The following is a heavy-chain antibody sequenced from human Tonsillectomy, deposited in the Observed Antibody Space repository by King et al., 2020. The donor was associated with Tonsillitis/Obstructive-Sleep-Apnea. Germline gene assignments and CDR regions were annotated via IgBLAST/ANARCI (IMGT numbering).Heavy chain of an antibody. J-gene: IGHJ4*02. V-gene: IGHV4-34*01. D-gene: IGHD7-27*01. Sequence: VQLQQWGAGLLKPSETLSLTCAVYGGSFSAYYWRWLRQAPGKGLEWIGEINHSGRTNYNPSLKSRVAISVDTSKNHFSLNVSSVTAADTAVYYCARGQAWGAGFDYWGQGILVTVSS. CDR3: ARGQAWGAGFDY. CDR2: INHSGRT. CDR1: GGSFSAYY.